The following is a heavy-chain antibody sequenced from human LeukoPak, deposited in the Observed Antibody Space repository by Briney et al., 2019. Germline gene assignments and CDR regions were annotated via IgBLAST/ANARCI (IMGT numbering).Heavy chain of an antibody. CDR2: ICYSGST. CDR3: ARSRAFNSGAFDP. D-gene: IGHD1-26*01. J-gene: IGHJ5*02. CDR1: GGSVSSGSYY. V-gene: IGHV4-61*01. Sequence: SETLSLTCTVSGGSVSSGSYYWSWIRQPPGKGLEWIGYICYSGSTNYNPSLKNRVTISVDTSKNQFSLRLNSVTAADTAVYYCARSRAFNSGAFDPWGQGSLVTVSS.